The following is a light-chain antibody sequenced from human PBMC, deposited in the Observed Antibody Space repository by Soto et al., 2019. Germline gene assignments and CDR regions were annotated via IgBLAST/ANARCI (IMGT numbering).Light chain of an antibody. CDR1: SSNIGAGYD. CDR2: GNS. V-gene: IGLV1-40*01. Sequence: QSVLTQPPSVSGAPGQRVTISCTGSSSNIGAGYDVPWYQQLPGTAPKLLIYGNSNRPSGVPDRFSGSKSGTSASLAITGLKAEDEADYYCQSYDSSLSVWVFGGGTKLTVL. J-gene: IGLJ3*02. CDR3: QSYDSSLSVWV.